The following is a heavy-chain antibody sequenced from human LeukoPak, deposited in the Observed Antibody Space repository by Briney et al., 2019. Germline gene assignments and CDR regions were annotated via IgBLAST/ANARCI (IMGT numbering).Heavy chain of an antibody. CDR2: INHSGST. Sequence: PSETLSLTCAVYGGSFSGYYWSWIRQPPGKGLEWIGEINHSGSTNYNPSLKSRVTISVDTSKNQFSLKLSSVTAADTAVYYCASQSGAPLYGMDVWGQGTTVTVSS. CDR3: ASQSGAPLYGMDV. CDR1: GGSFSGYY. J-gene: IGHJ6*02. D-gene: IGHD3-10*01. V-gene: IGHV4-34*01.